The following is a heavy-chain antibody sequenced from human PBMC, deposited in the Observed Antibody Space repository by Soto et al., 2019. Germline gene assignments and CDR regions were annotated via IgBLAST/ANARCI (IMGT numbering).Heavy chain of an antibody. Sequence: QVQLQESGPGLVKPSETLYLTCNVSGGSVSSGSYYWSWIRQPPGKGLEWIGYIYYSGSTNYNPSLRSRVTISVDTSKNQFSLKLSSVTAADTAVYYCARDTLAGGCYWGQGTLVTVSS. CDR3: ARDTLAGGCY. D-gene: IGHD6-19*01. V-gene: IGHV4-61*01. CDR2: IYYSGST. CDR1: GGSVSSGSYY. J-gene: IGHJ4*02.